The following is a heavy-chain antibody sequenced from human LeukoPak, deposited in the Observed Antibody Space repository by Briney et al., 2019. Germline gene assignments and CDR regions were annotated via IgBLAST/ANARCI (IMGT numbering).Heavy chain of an antibody. J-gene: IGHJ4*02. CDR2: IIPIFGTA. D-gene: IGHD3-10*01. Sequence: GASVKVSCKAFGYTFTSNYMHWVRQAPGQGLEWMGGIIPIFGTANYAQKFQGRVTITADKSTSTAYMELSSLRSEDTAVYYCASGAPGFLDYWGQGTLVTVSS. CDR3: ASGAPGFLDY. CDR1: GYTFTSNY. V-gene: IGHV1-69*06.